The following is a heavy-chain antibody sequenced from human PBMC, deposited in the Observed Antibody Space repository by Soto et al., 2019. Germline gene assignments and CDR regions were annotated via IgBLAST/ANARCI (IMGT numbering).Heavy chain of an antibody. D-gene: IGHD2-15*01. CDR1: GYSISSGYH. Sequence: SETLSLTCTVSGYSISSGYHWAWIRQPPGKGLEWLGSVHYSGNTYYNPSLKSRLTISVDKSKNQFSLNLSSVTAADTAVYYCARQDRVVADGRWFDPWGQGTLVTVSS. J-gene: IGHJ5*02. V-gene: IGHV4-38-2*02. CDR3: ARQDRVVADGRWFDP. CDR2: VHYSGNT.